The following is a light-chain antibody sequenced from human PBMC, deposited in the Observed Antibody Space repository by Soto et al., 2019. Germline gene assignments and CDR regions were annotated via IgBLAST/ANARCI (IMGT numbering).Light chain of an antibody. Sequence: EIVLTQSPGTLSLSPGERATLSCRASQSVSSSYLAWYQRKPGQAPRLPIYGASSRATGIPDRFSGSGSGTDFTLTISRLEPEDFAVYYCQQYGSSPPMYTFGQGTK. CDR1: QSVSSSY. CDR3: QQYGSSPPMYT. V-gene: IGKV3-20*01. CDR2: GAS. J-gene: IGKJ2*01.